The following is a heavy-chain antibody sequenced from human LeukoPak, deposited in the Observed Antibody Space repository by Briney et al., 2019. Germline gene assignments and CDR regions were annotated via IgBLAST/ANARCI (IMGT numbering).Heavy chain of an antibody. CDR1: GFTFSKYW. CDR3: ATRQWLAPPPDS. D-gene: IGHD6-19*01. CDR2: INTDGTVT. V-gene: IGHV3-74*01. Sequence: GGSLRLSCAASGFTFSKYWMLRVRQAPGKGLESVSRINTDGTVTTYADSVKGRFTVSRDNADNTMFLQMNSVRDEDTAVYYCATRQWLAPPPDSWGQGTPVTVSS. J-gene: IGHJ4*02.